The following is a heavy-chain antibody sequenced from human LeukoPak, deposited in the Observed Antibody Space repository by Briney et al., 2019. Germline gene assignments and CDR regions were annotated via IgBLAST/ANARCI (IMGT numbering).Heavy chain of an antibody. Sequence: PGGSLRLSCAASGFIFTNYFMSWVRQAPGKGLEWVASIKHDGSEKYYVDSVRGRFTISRDNAENTLYLQMNSLRVEDTAVYYCVRSAFHAGSGNYYDYWGQGTLVTVSS. V-gene: IGHV3-7*01. J-gene: IGHJ4*02. CDR2: IKHDGSEK. CDR3: VRSAFHAGSGNYYDY. D-gene: IGHD3-22*01. CDR1: GFIFTNYF.